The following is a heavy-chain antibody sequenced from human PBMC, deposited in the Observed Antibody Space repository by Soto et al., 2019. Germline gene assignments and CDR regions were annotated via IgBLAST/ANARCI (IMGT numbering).Heavy chain of an antibody. D-gene: IGHD7-27*01. CDR2: IYYSGST. J-gene: IGHJ4*02. CDR1: GGSISSSSYY. CDR3: ARDRHWGWIDY. Sequence: SETLSLTCTVSGGSISSSSYYWSWIRQPPGKGLEWIGYIYYSGSTNYNPSLKSRVTISVDTSKNQFSLKLSSVTAADTAVYYCARDRHWGWIDYWGQGTLVTVSS. V-gene: IGHV4-61*01.